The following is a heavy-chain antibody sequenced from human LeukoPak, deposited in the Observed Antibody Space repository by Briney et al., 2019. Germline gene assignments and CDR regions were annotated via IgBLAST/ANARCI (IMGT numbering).Heavy chain of an antibody. CDR2: IRSKAYGGTT. V-gene: IGHV3-49*04. CDR1: GFTFGDYA. D-gene: IGHD4-11*01. Sequence: GGSLRLSCTASGFTFGDYAMSWVRQAPGKGLEWVGFIRSKAYGGTTEYAASVKGRFTISRDDSKSIAYLQMNSLKTEDTAVYYCTRQGLPAFDIWGQGTMVTVSS. J-gene: IGHJ3*02. CDR3: TRQGLPAFDI.